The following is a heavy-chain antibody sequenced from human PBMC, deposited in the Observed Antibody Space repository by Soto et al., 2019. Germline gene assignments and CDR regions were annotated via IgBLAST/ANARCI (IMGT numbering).Heavy chain of an antibody. CDR1: GYTFTSYA. J-gene: IGHJ6*02. Sequence: GSVKVSCKASGYTFTSYAMHWVRQAPGQRLEWMGWINAGNGNTKYSQKFQGRVTITRDTSASTAYMELSSLRSEDTAVYYCARERFYYDSSGYYLAYYYYGMEVWGQGTTVTVSS. D-gene: IGHD3-22*01. CDR2: INAGNGNT. V-gene: IGHV1-3*01. CDR3: ARERFYYDSSGYYLAYYYYGMEV.